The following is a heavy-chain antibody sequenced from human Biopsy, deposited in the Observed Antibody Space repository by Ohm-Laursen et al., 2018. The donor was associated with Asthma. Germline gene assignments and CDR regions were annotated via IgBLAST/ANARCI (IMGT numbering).Heavy chain of an antibody. CDR2: VNTGNGDT. V-gene: IGHV1-3*04. Sequence: AASVTVSCHASGYNFISFAIHWVRQAPGHRLEWMGWVNTGNGDTKYSQKFQGRVTITRDTSASTAYMELRSLRSEDTATYYCARTYYDFLTGQVKDVFGVWGQGTMVTVSS. D-gene: IGHD3-9*01. CDR3: ARTYYDFLTGQVKDVFGV. J-gene: IGHJ3*01. CDR1: GYNFISFA.